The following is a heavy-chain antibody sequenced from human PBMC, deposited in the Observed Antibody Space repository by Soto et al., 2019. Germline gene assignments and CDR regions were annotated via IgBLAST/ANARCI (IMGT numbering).Heavy chain of an antibody. V-gene: IGHV3-64*01. J-gene: IGHJ3*01. Sequence: EVQLVESGGGLVQPGGSLRLSCAASGFTFSSYAMHWVRQAPGKGLEYVSAISSNGGSTYYANSVKGRFTISRDNSKITLYLQRGSLRAEDIAVDYCARDLDYMWGCYRYRGAFDFWGQGTMVTVSS. CDR2: ISSNGGST. CDR1: GFTFSSYA. CDR3: ARDLDYMWGCYRYRGAFDF. D-gene: IGHD3-16*02.